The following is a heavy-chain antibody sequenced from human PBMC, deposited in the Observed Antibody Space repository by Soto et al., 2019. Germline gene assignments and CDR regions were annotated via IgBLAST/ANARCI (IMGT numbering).Heavy chain of an antibody. J-gene: IGHJ4*02. CDR2: INPNSGGT. V-gene: IGHV1-2*02. CDR3: ARGGYVPPKGVDY. CDR1: GYTFTGYY. D-gene: IGHD2-2*01. Sequence: ASVKVSCKASGYTFTGYYMHWVRQAPGQGLEWMGWINPNSGGTNYAQKSQGRVTMTRDTAISTAYMELSRLSSDHTAAYYCARGGYVPPKGVDYCGWVPLVTVSS.